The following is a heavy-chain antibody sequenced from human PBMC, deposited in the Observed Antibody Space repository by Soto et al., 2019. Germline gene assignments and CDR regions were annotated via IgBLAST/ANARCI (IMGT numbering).Heavy chain of an antibody. V-gene: IGHV4-39*01. J-gene: IGHJ6*02. CDR3: ARHIGIAVAGAYYYGMDV. Sequence: RSRKRKPPGKGLEGSGSIYYSGSSYCNPSLKSRVTISVDTSKNQFSLKLSSVTAADTAVYYCARHIGIAVAGAYYYGMDVWGQGPTVTVSS. CDR2: IYYSGSS. D-gene: IGHD6-19*01.